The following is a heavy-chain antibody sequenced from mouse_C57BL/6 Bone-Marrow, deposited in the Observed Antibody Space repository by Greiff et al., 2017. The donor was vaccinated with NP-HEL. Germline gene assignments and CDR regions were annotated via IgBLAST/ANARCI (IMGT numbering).Heavy chain of an antibody. J-gene: IGHJ2*01. CDR2: IDPSDSYT. V-gene: IGHV1-59*01. CDR3: ARGYGLHY. D-gene: IGHD2-10*02. Sequence: QVQLQQPGAELVRPGTSVKLSCKASGYTFTSYWMHWVKQRPGQGLEWIGVIDPSDSYTNYNQKFKGKATLTVDTSSSTAYLQLSSLTSEDSAVYYCARGYGLHYWGQGTTLTVSS. CDR1: GYTFTSYW.